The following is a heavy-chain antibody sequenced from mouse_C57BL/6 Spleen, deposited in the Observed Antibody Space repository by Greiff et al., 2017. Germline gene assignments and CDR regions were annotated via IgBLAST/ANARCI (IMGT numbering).Heavy chain of an antibody. CDR3: TRSEEFYYGFLFDY. V-gene: IGHV1-5*01. D-gene: IGHD1-1*01. Sequence: VQLQQSGTVLARPGASVKMSCKTSGYTFTSYWMHWVKQRPGQGLEWIGAIYPGNSDTSYNQKFKGKAKLTAVTSASTAYMELSSLTNEDSAVYYCTRSEEFYYGFLFDYWGQGTTLTVSS. CDR1: GYTFTSYW. J-gene: IGHJ2*01. CDR2: IYPGNSDT.